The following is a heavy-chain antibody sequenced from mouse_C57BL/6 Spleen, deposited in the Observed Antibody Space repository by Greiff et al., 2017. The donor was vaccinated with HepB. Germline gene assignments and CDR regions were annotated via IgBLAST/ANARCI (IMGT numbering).Heavy chain of an antibody. Sequence: QVQLQQPGAELVRPGTSVKLSCKASGYTFTSYWMHWVKQRPGQGLEWIGVIDPSDSYTNYNQKFKGKATLTVDTSSSTAYMQLSSLTSEDSAVYYCAPLLRDYYAMDYWGKGTSVTVSS. V-gene: IGHV1-59*01. J-gene: IGHJ4*01. D-gene: IGHD1-1*01. CDR2: IDPSDSYT. CDR3: APLLRDYYAMDY. CDR1: GYTFTSYW.